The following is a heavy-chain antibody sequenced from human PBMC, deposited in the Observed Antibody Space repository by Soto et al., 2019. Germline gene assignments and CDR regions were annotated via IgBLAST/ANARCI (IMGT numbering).Heavy chain of an antibody. CDR1: GGSISNHY. CDR2: IYHSGTT. D-gene: IGHD6-13*01. V-gene: IGHV4-59*11. Sequence: PSETLSLTCTVSGGSISNHYWSWIRQSPGKGLEWIANIYHSGTTNYNLSLKGRVTISIDSSKNQVSLKLNSVTAADTAVYYCARGGYRTLAWLDPWGQGTLVTVSS. CDR3: ARGGYRTLAWLDP. J-gene: IGHJ5*02.